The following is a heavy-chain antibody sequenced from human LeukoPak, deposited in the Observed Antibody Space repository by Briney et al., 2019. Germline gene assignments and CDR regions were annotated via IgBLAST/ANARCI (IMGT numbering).Heavy chain of an antibody. CDR2: INTDGSST. Sequence: GGSLRLSCAASGFTLSSYWMHWVRQAPGKGLVWVSRINTDGSSTSYADSVKGRFTISRDNAKNTLYLQMNSLRAEDTAVYYCAFTVYSGSYLGYYYYYMDVWRKGTTVSVSS. V-gene: IGHV3-74*01. CDR1: GFTLSSYW. CDR3: AFTVYSGSYLGYYYYYMDV. D-gene: IGHD1-26*01. J-gene: IGHJ6*03.